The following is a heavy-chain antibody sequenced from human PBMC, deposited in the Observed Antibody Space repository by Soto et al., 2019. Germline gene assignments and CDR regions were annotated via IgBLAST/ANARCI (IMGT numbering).Heavy chain of an antibody. Sequence: ASVKVSCKASGYTFTSYDINWVRQATGQGLEWMGGFDPEDGETVYAQKFQGRVTMTEDTSTDTAYMELSSLRSEDTAVYYCATGSAYSSSWYASKEYFQHWGQGTLVTVSS. CDR1: GYTFTSYD. CDR3: ATGSAYSSSWYASKEYFQH. D-gene: IGHD6-13*01. J-gene: IGHJ1*01. V-gene: IGHV1-24*01. CDR2: FDPEDGET.